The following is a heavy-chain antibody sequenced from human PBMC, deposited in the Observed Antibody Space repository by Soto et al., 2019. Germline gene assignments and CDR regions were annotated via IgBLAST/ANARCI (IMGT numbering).Heavy chain of an antibody. D-gene: IGHD5-12*01. J-gene: IGHJ4*02. CDR1: GGSFSGYY. CDR3: GSGRQTIIPKD. CDR2: INHGGST. Sequence: SETLSLTCAVYGGSFSGYYWSWIRQPPGKWLDWSGEINHGGSTNYNPSLKSRVTISIDTSKNQFSLKLSSVTAADTAVYYCGSGRQTIIPKDWGQGXLVTVHS. V-gene: IGHV4-34*01.